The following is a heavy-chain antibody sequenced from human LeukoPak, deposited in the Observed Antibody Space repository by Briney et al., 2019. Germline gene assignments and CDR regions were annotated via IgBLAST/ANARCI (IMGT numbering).Heavy chain of an antibody. J-gene: IGHJ4*02. CDR1: GFTFSSYW. D-gene: IGHD5-12*01. Sequence: GGSLRLSCAASGFTFSSYWMHWVRQAPGKGLVWVANIKQDGSEKYYVDSVKGRFTISRDNTKNSLYLQMNSLRAEDTAVYYCAGLYSGYVAYGDPYYFDYWGQGTLVTVSS. CDR3: AGLYSGYVAYGDPYYFDY. V-gene: IGHV3-7*01. CDR2: IKQDGSEK.